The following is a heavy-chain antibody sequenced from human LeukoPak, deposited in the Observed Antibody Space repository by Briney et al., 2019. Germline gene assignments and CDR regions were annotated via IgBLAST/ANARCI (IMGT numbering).Heavy chain of an antibody. J-gene: IGHJ5*02. Sequence: ASVKVSCKASGYTFTGYYMHWVRQAPGQGLEWMGIINPSGGSTSYAQKLQGRVTMTRDTSTSTVYMELSSLRSEDTAVYYCARDSTPYCSSTSCYSVDPWGQGTLVTVSS. CDR3: ARDSTPYCSSTSCYSVDP. CDR2: INPSGGST. D-gene: IGHD2-2*01. CDR1: GYTFTGYY. V-gene: IGHV1-46*03.